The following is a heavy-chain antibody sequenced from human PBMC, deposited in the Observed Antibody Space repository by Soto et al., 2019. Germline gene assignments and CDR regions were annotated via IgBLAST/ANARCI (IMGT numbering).Heavy chain of an antibody. V-gene: IGHV1-69*13. CDR3: ARARGIADPLYYYYGMDV. Sequence: SVKVSCKVSGGTFSSYAISWVRQAPGQGLEWMGGIIPIFGTANYAQKFQGRVTITADESTSTAYMELSSLRSEDTAVYYCARARGIADPLYYYYGMDVWGQGTTVTVSS. CDR1: GGTFSSYA. D-gene: IGHD6-13*01. J-gene: IGHJ6*02. CDR2: IIPIFGTA.